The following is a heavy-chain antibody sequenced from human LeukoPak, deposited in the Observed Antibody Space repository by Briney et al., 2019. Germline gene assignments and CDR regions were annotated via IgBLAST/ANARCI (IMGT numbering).Heavy chain of an antibody. CDR1: GFTFSSFA. Sequence: GGSLRLSCAASGFTFSSFAMSWVRQAPGKGLEWVSSISSTSSYIYYADSVKGRFTISRDNAKNSLYLQMNSLRDEDTAVYYCARDQGDAYYYFDFWGQGTLVTVSS. V-gene: IGHV3-21*01. CDR3: ARDQGDAYYYFDF. CDR2: ISSTSSYI. J-gene: IGHJ4*02. D-gene: IGHD5-24*01.